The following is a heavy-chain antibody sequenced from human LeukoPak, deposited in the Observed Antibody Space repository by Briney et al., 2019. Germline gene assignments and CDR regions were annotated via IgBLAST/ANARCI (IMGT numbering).Heavy chain of an antibody. J-gene: IGHJ4*02. Sequence: SLRLSCAASGFTFSNYGMHWVRQAPGKGLEWVAVISYDGSNIYYGDSVKGRFTISRDNSKNTLYLQMNSLKVEDTAVYYCARGQGLALGGIDDWGQGTLVTVSS. CDR2: ISYDGSNI. V-gene: IGHV3-30*03. D-gene: IGHD6-19*01. CDR1: GFTFSNYG. CDR3: ARGQGLALGGIDD.